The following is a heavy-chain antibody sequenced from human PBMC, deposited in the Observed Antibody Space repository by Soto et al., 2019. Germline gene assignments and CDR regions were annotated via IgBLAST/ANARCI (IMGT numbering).Heavy chain of an antibody. CDR3: ARGGGVGVAGSAAFDM. J-gene: IGHJ3*02. CDR2: INPATGAA. Sequence: QLHLVQSGAVVKKPGASVTVSCSASGYPVTAYYMHWVRQAPGRGLEWMGGINPATGAAKYTQTFQGRVTMPRGTSTSTVFLELSGLTSGDTAVFYCARGGGVGVAGSAAFDMWGQGTLVTVSS. V-gene: IGHV1-2*02. CDR1: GYPVTAYY. D-gene: IGHD3-3*01.